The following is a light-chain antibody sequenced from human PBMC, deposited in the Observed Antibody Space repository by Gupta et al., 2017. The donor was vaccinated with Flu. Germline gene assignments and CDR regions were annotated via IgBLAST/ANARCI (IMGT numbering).Light chain of an antibody. CDR2: ATS. CDR3: QQDYNYPFT. CDR1: QGIRDE. J-gene: IGKJ3*01. Sequence: PSSLSASVGDRVTITCRASQGIRDELGWYQQKPGKAPKLLISATSSLQSGVPSRFSGSGSGTDFTLTISSLQPEDFATYYCQQDYNYPFTFGPGTKVDIK. V-gene: IGKV1-6*01.